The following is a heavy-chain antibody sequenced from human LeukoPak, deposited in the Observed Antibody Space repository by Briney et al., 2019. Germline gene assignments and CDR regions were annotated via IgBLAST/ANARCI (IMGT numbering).Heavy chain of an antibody. CDR2: FYYSGST. Sequence: ETLSLTCTVSGGSISSYYWSWIWQPPGKGLEWIGYFYYSGSTNYSPSPKSRVTISVDTSKKQFSLNLSSVAAADTALYFCARGNFFGYYFDSWGRGTLVTVSS. D-gene: IGHD1-1*01. CDR3: ARGNFFGYYFDS. J-gene: IGHJ4*02. V-gene: IGHV4-59*01. CDR1: GGSISSYY.